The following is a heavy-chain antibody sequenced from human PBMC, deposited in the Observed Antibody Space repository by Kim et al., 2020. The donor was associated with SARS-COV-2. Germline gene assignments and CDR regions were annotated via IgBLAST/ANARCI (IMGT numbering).Heavy chain of an antibody. CDR3: ARDPGYDILTGREPRIDY. CDR1: GYTFTSYG. D-gene: IGHD3-9*01. Sequence: ASVKVSCKASGYTFTSYGISWVRQAPGQGLEWMGWISAYNGNTNYAQKLQGRVTMTTDTSTSTAYMELRSLRSDDTAVYYCARDPGYDILTGREPRIDYWDQGTLVTVSS. J-gene: IGHJ4*02. V-gene: IGHV1-18*01. CDR2: ISAYNGNT.